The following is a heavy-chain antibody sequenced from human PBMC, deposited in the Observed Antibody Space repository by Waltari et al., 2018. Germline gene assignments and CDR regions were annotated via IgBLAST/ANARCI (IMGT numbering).Heavy chain of an antibody. CDR2: IYSSGTT. V-gene: IGHV4-59*01. D-gene: IGHD6-13*01. Sequence: QVQLQESGPGLVKPSETLSLTCPVSGGSISSYYWSWIRQPPGKGLKWIGYIYSSGTTNYNPSLKSRVTISVDTSKNQFSLKLSSVTAADTAVYYCAREGGKRAAAPNWFDPWGQGTLVTVSS. CDR1: GGSISSYY. CDR3: AREGGKRAAAPNWFDP. J-gene: IGHJ5*02.